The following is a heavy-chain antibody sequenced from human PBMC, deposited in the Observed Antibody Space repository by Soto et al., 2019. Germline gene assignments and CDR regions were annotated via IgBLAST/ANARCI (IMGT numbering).Heavy chain of an antibody. CDR3: ARDARGTRGFDEMDI. J-gene: IGHJ6*02. V-gene: IGHV1-2*02. CDR2: INPNSGNT. CDR1: GYIFTGYH. D-gene: IGHD3-9*01. Sequence: ASVKVSCKASGYIFTGYHIHWVRQAPGRGLEWMGWINPNSGNTEYAQNFQGRVTMTRDTSFNLVYMEMSGLMSDDTAVYYCARDARGTRGFDEMDIWGQGTTVTVSS.